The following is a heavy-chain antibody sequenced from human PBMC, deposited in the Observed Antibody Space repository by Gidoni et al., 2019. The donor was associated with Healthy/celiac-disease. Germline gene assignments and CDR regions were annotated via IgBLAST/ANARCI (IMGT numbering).Heavy chain of an antibody. CDR3: AGPDIVATIGQDAFDI. J-gene: IGHJ3*02. Sequence: QVQLQQWCAGLLKPSETLSLTCAVYGGSFIGYYWSWIRQPPGKGLEWIGEITHSVSTNYNPSLKSRVTISLDTSKNQFSLKLSSVTAADTAVYYCAGPDIVATIGQDAFDIWGQGTMVTVSS. V-gene: IGHV4-34*01. CDR1: GGSFIGYY. CDR2: ITHSVST. D-gene: IGHD5-12*01.